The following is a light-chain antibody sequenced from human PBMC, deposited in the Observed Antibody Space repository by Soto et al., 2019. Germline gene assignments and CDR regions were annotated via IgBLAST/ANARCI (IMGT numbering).Light chain of an antibody. CDR3: LQDYDFPYT. J-gene: IGKJ2*01. Sequence: DIQMTQSPSTLAASVGDTVTLTCRSSSKWLAWYQKKPGKAPKLLIYDVSNLERGVPPRFSGSGSGTDFTLTINDLQPEDVATYFCLQDYDFPYTFGQGTK. CDR2: DVS. CDR1: SSSKW. V-gene: IGKV1-5*01.